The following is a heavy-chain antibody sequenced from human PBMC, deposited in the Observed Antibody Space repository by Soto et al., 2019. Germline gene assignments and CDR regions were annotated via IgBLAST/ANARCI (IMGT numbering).Heavy chain of an antibody. D-gene: IGHD2-8*01. V-gene: IGHV4-34*01. CDR2: INHSGST. Sequence: TSETLSLTCAVYGGSFSGYYWSWIRQPPGKGLEWIGEINHSGSTNYNPSLKSRVTISVDTSKNQFSLKLSSVTAADTAVYYCARGRGVLMVYASMDVWGKGTTVTVSS. CDR1: GGSFSGYY. CDR3: ARGRGVLMVYASMDV. J-gene: IGHJ6*03.